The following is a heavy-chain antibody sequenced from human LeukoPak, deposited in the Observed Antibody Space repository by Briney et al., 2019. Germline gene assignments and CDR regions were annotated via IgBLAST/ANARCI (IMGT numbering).Heavy chain of an antibody. V-gene: IGHV1-2*02. CDR2: INPNSGGT. J-gene: IGHJ4*02. Sequence: ASVKVSCKASGYTFTGYYMHWVRQAPGQGLEWMGWINPNSGGTNYAQKFQGRVTMTRDTSISTAYMELSRLRSDDTALYYCAKDSGIMFRNFDYWGQGTLVTVSS. CDR3: AKDSGIMFRNFDY. D-gene: IGHD1-26*01. CDR1: GYTFTGYY.